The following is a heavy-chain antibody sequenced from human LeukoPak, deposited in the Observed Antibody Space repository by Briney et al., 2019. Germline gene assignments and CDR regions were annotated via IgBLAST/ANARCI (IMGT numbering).Heavy chain of an antibody. CDR3: ARWGGTGTTSEDY. Sequence: GGSLRLSCAASGFTFSSYSMNWVRQAPGKGLEWVSSIGSSGNFIYYADSVKGRFTISRDNAKNSLYLQMNSLRAEDTAVYYCARWGGTGTTSEDYWGQGTLVTVSS. CDR2: IGSSGNFI. CDR1: GFTFSSYS. V-gene: IGHV3-21*01. J-gene: IGHJ4*02. D-gene: IGHD1-1*01.